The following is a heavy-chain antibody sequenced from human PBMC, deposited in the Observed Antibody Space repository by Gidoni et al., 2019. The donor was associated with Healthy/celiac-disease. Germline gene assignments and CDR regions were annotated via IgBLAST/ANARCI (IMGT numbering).Heavy chain of an antibody. CDR2: IDYSGST. CDR3: ARVEYGDYGMDV. V-gene: IGHV4-59*01. D-gene: IGHD4-17*01. J-gene: IGHJ6*02. CDR1: GASISSYY. Sequence: QVQLQESGPGLVKPSATLSLTCTVSGASISSYYWSWIRQPPGKGLEWIGYIDYSGSTNYNPSLKSRVTIAVDTSKNQFSLKLSSVTAADTAVYYCARVEYGDYGMDVWGQGTTVTVSS.